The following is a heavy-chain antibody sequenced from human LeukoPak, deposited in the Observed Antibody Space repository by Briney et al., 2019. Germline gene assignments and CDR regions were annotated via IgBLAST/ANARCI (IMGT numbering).Heavy chain of an antibody. CDR3: GRAFPPLRTSSAGDL. V-gene: IGHV3-21*01. CDR2: ISGRSSHV. CDR1: GFSFSDYD. J-gene: IGHJ1*01. Sequence: GGSLRLSCSASGFSFSDYDMNWVRQAPGKGLEWVSAISGRSSHVYYGESVKGRFTISRDNAKNSLYLQLDSLGVEDAAVYYCGRAFPPLRTSSAGDLWGQGTLVTVSS. D-gene: IGHD3-16*01.